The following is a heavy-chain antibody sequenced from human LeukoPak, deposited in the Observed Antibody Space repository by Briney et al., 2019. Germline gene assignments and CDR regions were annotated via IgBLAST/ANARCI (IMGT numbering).Heavy chain of an antibody. D-gene: IGHD3-10*01. V-gene: IGHV3-23*01. CDR2: SSGSGDST. CDR1: GFTFSSYG. J-gene: IGHJ4*02. Sequence: PGGSLRLSCAASGFTFSSYGMSWVRQAPGKGLEWVSASSGSGDSTYYADSVKGRFTISRDNSKNTLYLQMNSLRAEDTAVYYCAKDRGIISDYWGQGTLVTVSS. CDR3: AKDRGIISDY.